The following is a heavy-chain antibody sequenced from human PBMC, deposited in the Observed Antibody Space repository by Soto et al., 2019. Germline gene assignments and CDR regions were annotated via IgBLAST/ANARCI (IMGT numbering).Heavy chain of an antibody. CDR1: GLTFSSYR. V-gene: IGHV3-33*01. D-gene: IGHD5-12*01. J-gene: IGHJ3*02. CDR3: ARPPYSGDDPDALEI. Sequence: QVHLVESGGAVVQPGMSLRLSCTASGLTFSSYRMHWVRQAPGKGLEWVAIIWYDGSHKFYVDSVKGRFAVSRDNSKNTAYLQMNSLTGEDTAVYYCARPPYSGDDPDALEIWGRGTLVTISS. CDR2: IWYDGSHK.